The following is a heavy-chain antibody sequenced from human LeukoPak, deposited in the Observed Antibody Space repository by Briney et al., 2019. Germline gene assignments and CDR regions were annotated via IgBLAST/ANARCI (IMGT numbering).Heavy chain of an antibody. CDR2: TYYKSKWYN. Sequence: SQTLSLTCTISGDSVSSNSVAWNWIRQSPSRGLEWLGRTYYKSKWYNDYAVSVKSRITINPDTSKNQFSLQLNSVTPEDTAVYYYARQWSGSFDIWGQGTMVTVSS. CDR1: GDSVSSNSVA. CDR3: ARQWSGSFDI. D-gene: IGHD2-15*01. V-gene: IGHV6-1*01. J-gene: IGHJ3*02.